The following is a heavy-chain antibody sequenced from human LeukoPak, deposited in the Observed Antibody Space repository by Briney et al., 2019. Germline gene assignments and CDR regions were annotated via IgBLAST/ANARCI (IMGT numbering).Heavy chain of an antibody. Sequence: GGSLRLSCAASGFTFNNYAMSWVRQAPGKGLEWVSAISGSGGSTYYADSVKGRFTISRDNSKNTLYLQMNSLRAEDTAVYYCAKGDYYDSSGYLYWGQGTLVTVSS. V-gene: IGHV3-23*01. CDR2: ISGSGGST. J-gene: IGHJ4*02. CDR1: GFTFNNYA. D-gene: IGHD3-22*01. CDR3: AKGDYYDSSGYLY.